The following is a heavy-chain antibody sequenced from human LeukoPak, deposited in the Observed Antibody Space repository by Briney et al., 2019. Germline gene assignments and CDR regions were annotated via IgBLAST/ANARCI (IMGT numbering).Heavy chain of an antibody. Sequence: GASVKVSCKASGYTFTSYGISWVRQAPGQGLEWMGWISAYNGNTNYAQKLQGRVTMTTDTSTSTAYMELRSLRSDDTAVYYCARGTLCGGDCLYYFDYWGQGTLVTVSS. J-gene: IGHJ4*02. CDR1: GYTFTSYG. D-gene: IGHD2-21*02. CDR2: ISAYNGNT. V-gene: IGHV1-18*01. CDR3: ARGTLCGGDCLYYFDY.